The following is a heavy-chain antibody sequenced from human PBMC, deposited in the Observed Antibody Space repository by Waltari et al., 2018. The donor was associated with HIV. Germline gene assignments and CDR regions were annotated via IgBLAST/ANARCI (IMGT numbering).Heavy chain of an antibody. Sequence: QAQMVQSATELQKPGAAVRISCTASGYMFTNYYIHWMRLAPGLGLEWMGISYPPGGSPTVAQKLQGRVTLTSDRSSNTVYMELRGLRSEDTAQYFCARGRTIFGPFDPWGQGTSVIVSS. V-gene: IGHV1-46*04. J-gene: IGHJ5*02. CDR2: SYPPGGSP. D-gene: IGHD3-3*01. CDR3: ARGRTIFGPFDP. CDR1: GYMFTNYY.